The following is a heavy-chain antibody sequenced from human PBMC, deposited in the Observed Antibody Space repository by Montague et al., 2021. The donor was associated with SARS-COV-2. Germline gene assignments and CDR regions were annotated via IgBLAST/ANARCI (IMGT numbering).Heavy chain of an antibody. D-gene: IGHD3-9*01. CDR3: ASEPIHYDILTGYYITHAFDI. J-gene: IGHJ3*02. V-gene: IGHV3-53*01. CDR1: GFTVSSNY. Sequence: SLRLSCAASGFTVSSNYMSWVRQAPGKGLEWVSVIYSGGSTYYADSVTGRFTLSRDNSKNTLYLQMNSLRAEDTAVYYCASEPIHYDILTGYYITHAFDIWGQGTMVTVSS. CDR2: IYSGGST.